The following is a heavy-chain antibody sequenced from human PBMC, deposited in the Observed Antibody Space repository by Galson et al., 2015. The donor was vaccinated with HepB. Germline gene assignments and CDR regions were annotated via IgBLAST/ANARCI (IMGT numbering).Heavy chain of an antibody. V-gene: IGHV5-51*01. CDR1: GYTFIDYW. CDR3: ARRHSRFDSRGWVGFDY. D-gene: IGHD6-19*01. J-gene: IGHJ4*02. Sequence: QSGAEVKKPGESLRISCAASGYTFIDYWIGWVRQMPGKGLDWMGIIDPFDSDATYSPSFEGQVTISVDTSTTTAYLQWSSLRASDTAIYYCARRHSRFDSRGWVGFDYWGQGTLVTVSS. CDR2: IDPFDSDA.